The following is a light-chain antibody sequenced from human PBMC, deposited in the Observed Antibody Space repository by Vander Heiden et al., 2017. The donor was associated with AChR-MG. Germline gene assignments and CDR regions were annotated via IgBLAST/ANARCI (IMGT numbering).Light chain of an antibody. CDR3: QSANSSGTYVV. J-gene: IGLJ2*01. CDR1: GLPKQY. Sequence: SYELTQPPSVSVSPGHTARITCSGDGLPKQYAYWYQQKPGQAAVLVICKNSGRPSVIPGRFSGSSSGTTVTLTISGVQAEDEADYYCQSANSSGTYVVFGGGTKLTVL. CDR2: KNS. V-gene: IGLV3-25*03.